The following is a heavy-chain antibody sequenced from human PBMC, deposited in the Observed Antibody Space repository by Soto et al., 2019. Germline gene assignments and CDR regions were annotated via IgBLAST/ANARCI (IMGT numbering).Heavy chain of an antibody. J-gene: IGHJ6*02. V-gene: IGHV3-30*18. CDR1: GFPFSSYA. D-gene: IGHD3-22*01. CDR2: ISYDGSNK. CDR3: AKDTYYYDSSGYYPPLAGMDV. Sequence: GGSLRLSCAASGFPFSSYAMCWVRQAPGKGLEWVAVISYDGSNKYYADSVKGRFTISRDNSKNTLYLQMNSLRAEDTAVYYCAKDTYYYDSSGYYPPLAGMDVWGQGTTVTVSS.